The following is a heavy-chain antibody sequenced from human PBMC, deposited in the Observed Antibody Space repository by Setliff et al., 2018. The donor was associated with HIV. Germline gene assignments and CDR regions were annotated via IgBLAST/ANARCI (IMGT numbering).Heavy chain of an antibody. Sequence: SETLSLTCDVSGDSIISGDFFWSWIRQSPGRGLEWIGYVYFSGSATHNPSLNSPVSISVDTSKNQFYLTLSSVTAADTAVYYCARGRVFCDGDSCYHFDYWGQGVLVTVSS. CDR1: GDSIISGDFF. V-gene: IGHV4-31*11. J-gene: IGHJ4*02. D-gene: IGHD2-21*02. CDR2: VYFSGSA. CDR3: ARGRVFCDGDSCYHFDY.